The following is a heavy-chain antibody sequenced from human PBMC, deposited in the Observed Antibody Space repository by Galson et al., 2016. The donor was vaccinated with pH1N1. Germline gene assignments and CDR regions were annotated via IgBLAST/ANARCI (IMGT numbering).Heavy chain of an antibody. J-gene: IGHJ2*01. D-gene: IGHD6-19*01. Sequence: SVKVSCKASNHTFTAYSISWVRQAPGQGLEWMAWISAYNGDTKYAQKFQGRVTMTTDTSANTAYMELRCLRSDDTAVYYCARHRSGWSGALTYWYFDLWGRGTLVTVSS. V-gene: IGHV1-18*01. CDR3: ARHRSGWSGALTYWYFDL. CDR2: ISAYNGDT. CDR1: NHTFTAYS.